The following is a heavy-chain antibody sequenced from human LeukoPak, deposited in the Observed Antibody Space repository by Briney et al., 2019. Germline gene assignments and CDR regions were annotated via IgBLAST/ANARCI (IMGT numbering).Heavy chain of an antibody. V-gene: IGHV4-34*01. D-gene: IGHD3-22*01. CDR2: INHSGST. CDR1: GGSFSGYY. J-gene: IGHJ4*02. CDR3: ARWVGNYYDSSGYSSRMDY. Sequence: SETLSLTCAVYGGSFSGYYWSWIRKPPGKGLEWIGEINHSGSTNYNPSLKSRVTISVDTSKNQFSLKLSSVTAADTAVYYCARWVGNYYDSSGYSSRMDYWGQGTLVTVSS.